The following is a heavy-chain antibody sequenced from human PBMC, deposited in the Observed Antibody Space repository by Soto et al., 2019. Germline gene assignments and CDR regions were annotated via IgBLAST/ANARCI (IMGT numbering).Heavy chain of an antibody. V-gene: IGHV4-30-2*01. CDR1: GVSISRGAYS. D-gene: IGHD3-10*01. J-gene: IGHJ4*02. CDR3: VRDVGFGESSLAS. Sequence: QLQLQESGSGLVKPSQTLSLTCAVSGVSISRGAYSWNWIRQPPGKGLEWIGYIHHSGTTYYSPSLKRRVTISIDRSKNQFSLRLSSVTAADTAVYYCVRDVGFGESSLASWGRGTLVTVSS. CDR2: IHHSGTT.